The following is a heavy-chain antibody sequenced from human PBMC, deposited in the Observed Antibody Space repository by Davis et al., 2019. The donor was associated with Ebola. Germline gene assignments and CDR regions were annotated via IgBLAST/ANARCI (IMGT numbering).Heavy chain of an antibody. D-gene: IGHD3-10*01. V-gene: IGHV3-23*01. CDR1: GLDISSSV. CDR2: STESEADI. CDR3: AKFRGSGSYYYYYVDV. J-gene: IGHJ6*03. Sequence: GESLKISCAASGLDISSSVLYWVRQAPGKGLEWVSASTESEADITYADSVKGRFTVSRDNSMNTVYLQCNSLRVEDTAMYYCAKFRGSGSYYYYYVDVWGKGTTVTVSS.